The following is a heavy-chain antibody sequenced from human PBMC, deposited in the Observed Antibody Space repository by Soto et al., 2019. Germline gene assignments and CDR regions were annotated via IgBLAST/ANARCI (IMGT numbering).Heavy chain of an antibody. Sequence: QVQLVQSGAEVKKPGASVKVSCKASGYTFTGYYMHWVRQAPGQGLEWMGWINPNSGGTNYAQKFQGWVTMTRDTSISTAYMELSRLRSDDTAVYYCARGAPRYCSGGSCFNWFDPWGQGTLVTVSS. D-gene: IGHD2-15*01. V-gene: IGHV1-2*04. CDR3: ARGAPRYCSGGSCFNWFDP. J-gene: IGHJ5*02. CDR1: GYTFTGYY. CDR2: INPNSGGT.